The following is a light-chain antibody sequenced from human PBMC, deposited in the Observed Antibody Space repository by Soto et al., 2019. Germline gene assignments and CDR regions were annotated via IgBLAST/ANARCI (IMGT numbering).Light chain of an antibody. J-gene: IGLJ2*01. CDR2: EVN. V-gene: IGLV2-14*01. CDR1: SGDVGGYNL. CDR3: SSYTTSSTLV. Sequence: QSALTQPASVSGSPGQSVTISCTGTSGDVGGYNLVSWYQQHPGKAPKVMIYEVNHWPSGVSNRFSGSRSGNTASLPISGRQSEDEANYYCSSYTTSSTLVFGGGTKLTVL.